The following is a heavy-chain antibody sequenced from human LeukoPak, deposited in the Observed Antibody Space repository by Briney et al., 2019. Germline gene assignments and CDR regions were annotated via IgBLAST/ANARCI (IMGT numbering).Heavy chain of an antibody. Sequence: PSETLSLTCTVSGGSISSGSYYWSWIRQPAGKGLEWIGRIYTSGSTNYNPSLKSRVTISVDTSKNQFSLKLCSVTAADTAVYYCAREMPLMVRGVRRGPNWFDPWGQGTLVTVSS. V-gene: IGHV4-61*02. J-gene: IGHJ5*02. CDR3: AREMPLMVRGVRRGPNWFDP. D-gene: IGHD3-10*01. CDR1: GGSISSGSYY. CDR2: IYTSGST.